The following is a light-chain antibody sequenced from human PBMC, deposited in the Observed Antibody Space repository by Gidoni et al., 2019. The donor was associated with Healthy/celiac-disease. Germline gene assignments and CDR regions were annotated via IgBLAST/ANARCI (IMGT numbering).Light chain of an antibody. J-gene: IGKJ1*01. V-gene: IGKV1-5*01. Sequence: DIQMTQSPSTLSASVGDRVTITCRASQSISSWLAWYQQKPGKAPKLLIYDASSLESGVPSRCSGSGSGTECTLTISSLQPDDFATYYCQQYNSYSPTWTFGQGTKVEIK. CDR1: QSISSW. CDR3: QQYNSYSPTWT. CDR2: DAS.